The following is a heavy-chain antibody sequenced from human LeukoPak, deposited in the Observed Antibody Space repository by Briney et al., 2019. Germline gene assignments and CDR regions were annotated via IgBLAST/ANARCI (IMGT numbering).Heavy chain of an antibody. CDR2: INPNSGGT. CDR3: ARGPYSSSWYLGLYYFDY. CDR1: GYTFTGYY. V-gene: IGHV1-2*02. J-gene: IGHJ4*02. D-gene: IGHD6-13*01. Sequence: ASVKVSCKASGYTFTGYYMHWVRQAPGQGLEWMGWINPNSGGTNYAQKFQGRVTMTRDTSISTAYMELSRLRSDDTAVYYCARGPYSSSWYLGLYYFDYWGQGTLVTVSS.